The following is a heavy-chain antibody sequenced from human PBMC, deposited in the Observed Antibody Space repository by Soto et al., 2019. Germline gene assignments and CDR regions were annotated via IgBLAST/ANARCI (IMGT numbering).Heavy chain of an antibody. J-gene: IGHJ3*02. Sequence: QVQLVQSGVEVKKPGASVKVSCKASGYTFTSYAMHWVRQAPGQRLEWMGWINAGNGNTKYSQKFQGRVTITRDTSASTAYMELSRLRSEDTAVYYCARELPAGTFDIWGQGTMVPVSS. CDR2: INAGNGNT. CDR1: GYTFTSYA. V-gene: IGHV1-3*01. D-gene: IGHD6-13*01. CDR3: ARELPAGTFDI.